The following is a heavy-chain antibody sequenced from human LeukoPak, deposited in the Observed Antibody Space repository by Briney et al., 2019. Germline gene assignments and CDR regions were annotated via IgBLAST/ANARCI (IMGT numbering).Heavy chain of an antibody. CDR2: ISWNSGSI. CDR1: GFTFDDYT. Sequence: GGSLRLSCAASGFTFDDYTMHWVRQAPGKGLEWVSGISWNSGSIGYADSVKGRFTISRDNAKNSLYLQMNSLRAEDMALYYCAKDSTAMIVAPDGYWGQGTLATVSS. J-gene: IGHJ4*02. CDR3: AKDSTAMIVAPDGY. D-gene: IGHD3-22*01. V-gene: IGHV3-9*03.